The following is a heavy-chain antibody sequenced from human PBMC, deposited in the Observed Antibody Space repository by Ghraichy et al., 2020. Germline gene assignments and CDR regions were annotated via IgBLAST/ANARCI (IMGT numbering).Heavy chain of an antibody. V-gene: IGHV3-23*01. CDR1: GFTFSSYA. CDR2: LRGGGAST. J-gene: IGHJ6*03. Sequence: GGSLRLSCAASGFTFSSYAMSRVLQAPGKGPEWVPRLRGGGASTYYPDSLRGRFTISRHNSKNTLYLQMNSLRAEDTAVYYCAKSTIAAPSYYYYMDVWGKGFTVTRSS. CDR3: AKSTIAAPSYYYYMDV. D-gene: IGHD6-6*01.